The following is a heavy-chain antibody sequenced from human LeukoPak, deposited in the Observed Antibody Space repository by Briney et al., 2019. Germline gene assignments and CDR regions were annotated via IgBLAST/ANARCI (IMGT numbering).Heavy chain of an antibody. V-gene: IGHV3-7*01. CDR1: GFTFSSYW. J-gene: IGHJ4*02. CDR3: ARDYRGYRAPYYFDY. Sequence: GGSLRLSCAAPGFTFSSYWMSWVRQAPGKGLEWVAKIKQDGSEKYYVDSVKGRFTISRDNAKNSLYLQMNSLRAEDTAVYYCARDYRGYRAPYYFDYWGQGTLVTVSS. D-gene: IGHD2-15*01. CDR2: IKQDGSEK.